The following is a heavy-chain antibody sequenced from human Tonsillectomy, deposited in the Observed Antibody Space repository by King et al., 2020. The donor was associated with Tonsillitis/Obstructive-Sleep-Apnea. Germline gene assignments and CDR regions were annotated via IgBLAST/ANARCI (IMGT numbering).Heavy chain of an antibody. CDR3: ARDGGITIPFDYYYYMDV. D-gene: IGHD3-3*01. CDR1: GFTFSSYA. J-gene: IGHJ6*03. V-gene: IGHV3-30*01. CDR2: ISYDGSNK. Sequence: VQLVESGGGVVQPGRSLRLSCAASGFTFSSYAMHWVRQAPGKGLEWVAVISYDGSNKYYADSVKGRFTISRDNSKNTLYLQMNSLRAEDTAVYYCARDGGITIPFDYYYYMDVWGKGTTVTVSS.